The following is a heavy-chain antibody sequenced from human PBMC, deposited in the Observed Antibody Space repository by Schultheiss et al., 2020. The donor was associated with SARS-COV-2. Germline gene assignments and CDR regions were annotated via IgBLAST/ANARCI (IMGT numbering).Heavy chain of an antibody. CDR3: ARAQDSYGDYGFTRNYYYYGMDV. D-gene: IGHD4-17*01. CDR2: IIPIFGTA. J-gene: IGHJ6*02. Sequence: SVKVSCKASGYTFTSYGISWVRQAPGQGLEWMGGIIPIFGTANYAQKFQGRVTITADKSTSTAYMELSSLRSEDTAVYYCARAQDSYGDYGFTRNYYYYGMDVWGQGTTVTVSS. V-gene: IGHV1-69*06. CDR1: GYTFTSYG.